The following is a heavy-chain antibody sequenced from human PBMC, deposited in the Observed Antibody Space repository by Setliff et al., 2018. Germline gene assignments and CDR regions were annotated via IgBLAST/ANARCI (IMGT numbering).Heavy chain of an antibody. D-gene: IGHD3-22*01. CDR1: GGSISSGSYY. J-gene: IGHJ4*02. V-gene: IGHV4-39*01. Sequence: SETLSLTCTVSGGSISSGSYYWGWIRQPPRKGLEWIGSIHYSGSTYYNPSLKSRVTISVDTSKNQFSLKLSSVTAADTAVYYRASLPYYDSSGWFTDFWGLGFLVTVSS. CDR3: ASLPYYDSSGWFTDF. CDR2: IHYSGST.